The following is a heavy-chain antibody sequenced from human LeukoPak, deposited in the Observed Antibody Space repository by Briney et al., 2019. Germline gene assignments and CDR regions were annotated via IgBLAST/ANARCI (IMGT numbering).Heavy chain of an antibody. V-gene: IGHV3-74*01. J-gene: IGHJ4*02. D-gene: IGHD1-20*01. CDR3: AASFRVTGTTYYY. CDR2: ISDDGKKA. Sequence: PGGSLRLSCAESGFTFTSHWMHWVRRAPGKGLVWVSHISDDGKKANYADSVKGRFTISRDAAKNTLHLQMDSLRVEDTAVYYCAASFRVTGTTYYYWGQGTMVTVSS. CDR1: GFTFTSHW.